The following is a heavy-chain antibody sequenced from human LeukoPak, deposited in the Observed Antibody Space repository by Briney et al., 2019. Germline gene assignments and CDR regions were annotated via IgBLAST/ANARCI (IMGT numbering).Heavy chain of an antibody. V-gene: IGHV1-2*02. CDR3: ASGQQYCTTSTCSLNWFDP. Sequence: ASVKVSCKASGYTFTGYYMHWVRQAPGQGLEWMGWINPNSGGTNYAQKFQGRVTMTRDTSISTAYMELSRLRSDDTAVYYCASGQQYCTTSTCSLNWFDPWGQGTLVTVSS. CDR2: INPNSGGT. J-gene: IGHJ5*02. CDR1: GYTFTGYY. D-gene: IGHD2/OR15-2a*01.